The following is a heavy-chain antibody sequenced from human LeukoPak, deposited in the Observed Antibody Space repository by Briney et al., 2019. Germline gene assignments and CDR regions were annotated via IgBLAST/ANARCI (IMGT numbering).Heavy chain of an antibody. J-gene: IGHJ4*02. Sequence: SETLSLPCTVSGGSISSGGYYWSWIRQHPGKGLEWIGYIYYSGSTYYNPSLKSRVTISVDTSKNQFSLKLSSVTAADTAVYYCARAILIYDSSGYYSLFFDYWGQGTLVTVSS. CDR1: GGSISSGGYY. V-gene: IGHV4-31*03. CDR3: ARAILIYDSSGYYSLFFDY. D-gene: IGHD3-22*01. CDR2: IYYSGST.